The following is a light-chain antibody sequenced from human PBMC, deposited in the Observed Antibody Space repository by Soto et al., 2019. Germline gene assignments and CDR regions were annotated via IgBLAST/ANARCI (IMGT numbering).Light chain of an antibody. J-gene: IGKJ1*01. Sequence: EIVMTQSPATLSVSPGERATLSCRASQSVSSNLAWYQQKPGQAPRLLIYGASTRSTGLTARFSGSGSGTEFTLPISRVPSEDLAVYYCQQDNNWPPLFGQGTKVVIK. V-gene: IGKV3-15*01. CDR1: QSVSSN. CDR3: QQDNNWPPL. CDR2: GAS.